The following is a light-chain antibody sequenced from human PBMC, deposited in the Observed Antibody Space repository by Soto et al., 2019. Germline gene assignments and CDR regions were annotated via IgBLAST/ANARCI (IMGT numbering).Light chain of an antibody. CDR3: SSFTSTSTVDVV. CDR1: SSDVGGYNY. Sequence: QPVLTQPASVSGSPGQSITISCTGTSSDVGGYNYVSWYQQHPGKAPKLMIFEVSDRPSGVSNRFSGSKSGNTASLTISGLQPEDEADYYCSSFTSTSTVDVVFGGGTKVTVL. V-gene: IGLV2-14*01. J-gene: IGLJ2*01. CDR2: EVS.